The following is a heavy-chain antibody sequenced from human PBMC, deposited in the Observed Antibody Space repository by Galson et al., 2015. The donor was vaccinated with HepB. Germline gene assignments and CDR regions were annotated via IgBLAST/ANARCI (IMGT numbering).Heavy chain of an antibody. Sequence: SVKVSCKASGYTFTSYAMHWVRQAPGQRLEWMGWINAGNGNTKYSQKFQGRVTITRDTSASTAYMGLSSLRSEDTAVYYCARCGSGYCWDYFDYWGQGTLVTVSS. V-gene: IGHV1-3*01. CDR1: GYTFTSYA. CDR2: INAGNGNT. D-gene: IGHD3-22*01. CDR3: ARCGSGYCWDYFDY. J-gene: IGHJ4*02.